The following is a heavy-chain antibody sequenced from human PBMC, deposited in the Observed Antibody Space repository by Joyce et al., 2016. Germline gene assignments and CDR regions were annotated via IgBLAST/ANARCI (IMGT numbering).Heavy chain of an antibody. CDR1: GFTFSTYG. Sequence: EVQLVESGGGLVKPGGSLRLSCAASGFTFSTYGMNWVRQPPGKGLEWVSSVSIGGTYIYYADSLKGRFTLPRDSATNSLDLQMDGLRAEDTAIYYCARLKGGFDYWGQGTLVTVSS. CDR2: VSIGGTYI. CDR3: ARLKGGFDY. V-gene: IGHV3-21*02. D-gene: IGHD1-26*01. J-gene: IGHJ4*02.